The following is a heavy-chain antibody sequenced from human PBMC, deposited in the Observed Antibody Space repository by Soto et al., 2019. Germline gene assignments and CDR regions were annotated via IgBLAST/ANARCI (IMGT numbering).Heavy chain of an antibody. V-gene: IGHV3-53*01. CDR1: GFTVSNNY. CDR2: IYSGGNT. CDR3: VRDADSSAYYLFDY. J-gene: IGHJ4*02. Sequence: GSLRISCAASGFTVSNNYMSWVRQAPGKGLEWVSVIYSGGNTNYADSVKGRFTISRDNSKNTLYLQMNSLRAEDTAVYYCVRDADSSAYYLFDYWGPGTLVTVSS. D-gene: IGHD3-22*01.